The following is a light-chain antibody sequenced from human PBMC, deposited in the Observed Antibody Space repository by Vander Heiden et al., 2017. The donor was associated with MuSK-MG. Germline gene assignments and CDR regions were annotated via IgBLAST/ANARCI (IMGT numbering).Light chain of an antibody. CDR2: GAS. V-gene: IGKV3-20*01. J-gene: IGKJ3*01. CDR1: QSISSSF. Sequence: EIVLTQSPGTLSLSPGERATLSCRASQSISSSFLGWYQQKPGQAPRLLIYGASRSATGIPDRFSGSGSGTEFTLTISRLEPEDSAGYYCHQYDIFGHGTKVDIK. CDR3: HQYDI.